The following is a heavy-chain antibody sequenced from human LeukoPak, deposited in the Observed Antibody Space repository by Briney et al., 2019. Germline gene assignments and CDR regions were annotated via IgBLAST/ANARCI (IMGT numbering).Heavy chain of an antibody. CDR2: IKPDGSEK. V-gene: IGHV3-7*01. Sequence: GGSLRLSCAASGFTFRDYWMTWVRQAPGKGLEWVASIKPDGSEKYYADSVKGRFTFSRDNVKNSLYLQMNTLRVDDTAVYYCAKGHYGMDVGGQGTTVTVSS. J-gene: IGHJ6*02. CDR3: AKGHYGMDV. CDR1: GFTFRDYW.